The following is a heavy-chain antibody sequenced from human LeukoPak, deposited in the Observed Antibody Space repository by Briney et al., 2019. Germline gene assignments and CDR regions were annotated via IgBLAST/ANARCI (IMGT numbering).Heavy chain of an antibody. CDR1: GGSTFGYY. D-gene: IGHD4-17*01. CDR2: IHHTGST. J-gene: IGHJ4*02. Sequence: SETPSLTCGVSGGSTFGYYWNWIRQPPGKGLEWIGNIHHTGSTNYSPSLKRRVTITVDTSKNQFSLKLNSVTAADTAVYYCARTGEVTTVCDSWGQGNLVTVSS. CDR3: ARTGEVTTVCDS. V-gene: IGHV4-59*08.